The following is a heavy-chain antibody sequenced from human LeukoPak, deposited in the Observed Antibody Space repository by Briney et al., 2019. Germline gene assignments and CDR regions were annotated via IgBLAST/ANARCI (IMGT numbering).Heavy chain of an antibody. V-gene: IGHV3-74*01. CDR3: ARGPGSSGGAYVGDY. Sequence: GGSLRLSCAASGFTFSSYWMHWVRQAPGKGLMWVSRINSDGTSTSYADSVKGRFSISRDNVKSTLYLQMNSLRAEDTAVYYCARGPGSSGGAYVGDYWGHGTLVTDSS. J-gene: IGHJ4*01. CDR1: GFTFSSYW. D-gene: IGHD3-22*01. CDR2: INSDGTST.